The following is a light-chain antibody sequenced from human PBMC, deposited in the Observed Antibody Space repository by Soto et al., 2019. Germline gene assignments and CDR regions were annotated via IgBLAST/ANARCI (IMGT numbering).Light chain of an antibody. Sequence: TQSPGTLSLSPGERATLSCRASQSVSSSYLAWYQQKPGQAPRLLIYGASSRATGIPDRFSGSGSGTEFTLTISKLEPEDFAVYYCQQYGSSPFTFGPGTKVDIK. CDR3: QQYGSSPFT. V-gene: IGKV3-20*01. CDR2: GAS. J-gene: IGKJ3*01. CDR1: QSVSSSY.